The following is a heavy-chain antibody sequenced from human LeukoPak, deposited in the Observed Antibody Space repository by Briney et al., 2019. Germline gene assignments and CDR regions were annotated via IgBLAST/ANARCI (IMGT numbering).Heavy chain of an antibody. D-gene: IGHD3-3*01. CDR2: IYTSGST. V-gene: IGHV4-4*07. Sequence: SETLSLTCSVSDGSINSYYWSWIRQPAGKGLEWIGRIYTSGSTNYNPSLKSRVTISVDTSKNQFSLKLSSVTAADTAVYYCARATIFGVGAPASPYAFDIWGQGTMVTVSS. J-gene: IGHJ3*02. CDR1: DGSINSYY. CDR3: ARATIFGVGAPASPYAFDI.